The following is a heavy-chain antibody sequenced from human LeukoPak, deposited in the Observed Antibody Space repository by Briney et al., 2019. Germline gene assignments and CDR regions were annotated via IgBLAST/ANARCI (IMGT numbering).Heavy chain of an antibody. J-gene: IGHJ3*02. D-gene: IGHD3-10*01. V-gene: IGHV3-7*03. CDR3: ARDWVAGVPFDAFDI. CDR1: GFTLSSYW. CDR2: IKEDGSEK. Sequence: GGSLRLSCAASGFTLSSYWMSWVRQAPGKGLEWVSNIKEDGSEKYYVDSVKGRFTISRDNAQNSVYLHMNSLTAEDTALYYCARDWVAGVPFDAFDIWGQGTMVSVSS.